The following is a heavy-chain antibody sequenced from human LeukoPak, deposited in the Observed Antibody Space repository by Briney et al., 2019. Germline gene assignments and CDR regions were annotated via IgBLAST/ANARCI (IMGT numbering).Heavy chain of an antibody. D-gene: IGHD2-2*01. CDR1: GFTFSSYS. V-gene: IGHV3-48*04. J-gene: IGHJ3*02. Sequence: PGGSLRLSCAASGFTFSSYSMNWVRQAPGKGLEWVSYISSSSSTIYYADSVKGRFTISRDNAKNSLYLQMNSLRAGDTAVYYYARDRSYCSSTSCYLHAFDIWGQGTMVTVSS. CDR3: ARDRSYCSSTSCYLHAFDI. CDR2: ISSSSSTI.